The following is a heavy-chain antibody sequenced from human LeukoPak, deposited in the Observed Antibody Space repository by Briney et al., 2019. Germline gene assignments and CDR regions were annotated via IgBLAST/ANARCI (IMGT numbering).Heavy chain of an antibody. CDR2: IYYSGST. J-gene: IGHJ5*02. D-gene: IGHD3-10*01. Sequence: SETLSLTCTVSGGSISSYYWSWIRQPPGKGLEWIGYIYYSGSTNYNPSLKSRVTISVDTSKNQFSLKLNSVTAADTAVYYCARHSPYYYGSGSSPVDPWGQGTLVTVSS. CDR3: ARHSPYYYGSGSSPVDP. CDR1: GGSISSYY. V-gene: IGHV4-59*08.